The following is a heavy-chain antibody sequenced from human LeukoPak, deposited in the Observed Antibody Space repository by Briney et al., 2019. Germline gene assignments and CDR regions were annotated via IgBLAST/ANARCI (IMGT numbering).Heavy chain of an antibody. V-gene: IGHV4-59*08. J-gene: IGHJ5*02. CDR2: ISYSGST. Sequence: SETLSLTRIVSGGSMSSYYWSWIRQPPGKGLEWIGYISYSGSTNYTPSLKSRITISVDTSKNQFSLKLSSVTAANTAVYYCARSGVTALSWVDPWGQGTLVTVSS. D-gene: IGHD2-21*02. CDR3: ARSGVTALSWVDP. CDR1: GGSMSSYY.